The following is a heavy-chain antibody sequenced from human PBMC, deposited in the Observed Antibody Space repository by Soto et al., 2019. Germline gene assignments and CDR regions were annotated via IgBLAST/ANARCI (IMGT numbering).Heavy chain of an antibody. J-gene: IGHJ4*02. D-gene: IGHD6-19*01. Sequence: EVQLVESGGALVQPGGSLRLSCATSGFTFNTYWMHWVRQAPGKGLVWVSRINGDGSTTDYADSVKGRFTCSRDNAKNTLYLQMTSLRADDTAVYYCATGPGGGWYPFFDFWGQGTLVTVSS. CDR1: GFTFNTYW. CDR3: ATGPGGGWYPFFDF. V-gene: IGHV3-74*01. CDR2: INGDGSTT.